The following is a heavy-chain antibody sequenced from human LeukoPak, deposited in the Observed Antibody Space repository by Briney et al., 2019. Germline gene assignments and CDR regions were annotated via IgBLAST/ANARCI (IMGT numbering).Heavy chain of an antibody. Sequence: GGSLRLSCAASGFTFSSYAMHWVRQAPGKGLEWVAVMSYDGSNKYYADSVKGRFTISRDNSKNTLYLQMNSLRAEDTAVYYCAREGLTGDFFDYWGQGTLVTVSS. V-gene: IGHV3-30*01. CDR1: GFTFSSYA. D-gene: IGHD7-27*01. CDR2: MSYDGSNK. CDR3: AREGLTGDFFDY. J-gene: IGHJ4*02.